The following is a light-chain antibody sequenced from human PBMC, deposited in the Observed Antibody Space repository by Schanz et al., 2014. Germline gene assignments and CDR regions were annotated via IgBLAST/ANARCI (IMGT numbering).Light chain of an antibody. CDR1: QSLAYSDGNTY. CDR3: MQGTHWPPT. Sequence: DVVMTQSPLSLPVSLGQPASISCRSSQSLAYSDGNTYLTWFHQRPGQSPRRLISNVFRRDSGVPDRFSGSGSGTDFTLKISRVEAEDVGVYYCMQGTHWPPTFGQGTRLEIQ. J-gene: IGKJ5*01. CDR2: NVF. V-gene: IGKV2-30*01.